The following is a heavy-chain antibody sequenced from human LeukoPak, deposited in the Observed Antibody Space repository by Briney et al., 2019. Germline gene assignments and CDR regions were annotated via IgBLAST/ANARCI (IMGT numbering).Heavy chain of an antibody. V-gene: IGHV4-39*07. CDR3: ARDRDRRMYYYDSSGVDP. J-gene: IGHJ5*02. CDR1: GGSISSSSYY. Sequence: SETLSLTCTVSGGSISSSSYYWGWIRQPPGKGLEWIGSIYYSGSTYYNPSLKSRVTIPVDTSKKQFSLKLSSVTAADTAVYYCARDRDRRMYYYDSSGVDPWGQGTLVTVSS. D-gene: IGHD3-22*01. CDR2: IYYSGST.